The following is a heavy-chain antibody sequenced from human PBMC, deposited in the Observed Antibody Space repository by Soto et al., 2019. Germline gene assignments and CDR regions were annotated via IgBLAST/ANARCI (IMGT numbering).Heavy chain of an antibody. J-gene: IGHJ4*02. V-gene: IGHV1-2*06. CDR1: GYIFTDYY. D-gene: IGHD3-3*01. Sequence: ASVKVSCKASGYIFTDYYMHWVRQAPGQELEWMGRINPNSGGTNYAQKFQGRVTMTRDTSTSTVYMELSSLRSEDTAVYYCARDEVLLKAGLVYWGQGTLVTVSS. CDR2: INPNSGGT. CDR3: ARDEVLLKAGLVY.